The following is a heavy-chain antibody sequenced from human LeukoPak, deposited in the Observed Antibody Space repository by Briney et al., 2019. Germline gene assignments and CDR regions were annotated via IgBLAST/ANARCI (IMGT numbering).Heavy chain of an antibody. CDR3: ARHKETCSGGFCFLDSFDY. Sequence: PSETLSLTCTVSGGSISSYYWSWVRQPAGKGVEWVGRIYTSGSTSYNPSLKSRVSMSVDTSKNQFSLKLSSVTAADTAIYYCARHKETCSGGFCFLDSFDYWGQGALVTVSS. V-gene: IGHV4-4*07. CDR2: IYTSGST. CDR1: GGSISSYY. J-gene: IGHJ4*02. D-gene: IGHD2-15*01.